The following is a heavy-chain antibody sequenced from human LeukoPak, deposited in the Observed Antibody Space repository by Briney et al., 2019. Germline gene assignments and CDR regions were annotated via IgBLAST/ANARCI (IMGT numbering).Heavy chain of an antibody. CDR2: IQQDGSEK. CDR1: GFTFKAYW. J-gene: IGHJ4*02. V-gene: IGHV3-7*01. CDR3: ARLRYTYGKNFNY. Sequence: GGSLRLSCEASGFTFKAYWMSWVRQAPGTGLEWEANIQQDGSEKNYVDSVKGRFTISRDNARNSLYLEMNSLRAEDTAVYYCARLRYTYGKNFNYWGQGTLVTASS. D-gene: IGHD5-18*01.